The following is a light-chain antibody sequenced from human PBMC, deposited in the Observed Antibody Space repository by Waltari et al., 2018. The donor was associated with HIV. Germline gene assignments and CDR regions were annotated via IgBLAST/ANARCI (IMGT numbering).Light chain of an antibody. CDR3: QSYDSSLSAV. V-gene: IGLV1-40*01. CDR1: ISNIGAGYD. J-gene: IGLJ2*01. CDR2: HNS. Sequence: QSVLTQPPSVSGAPGQRVAISCIGSISNIGAGYDVHWYQQSPGAAPKLLIYHNSDRPSGVPDRFSGSKSGTSASLAITGLQAEDEADYYCQSYDSSLSAVFGGGTKLTVL.